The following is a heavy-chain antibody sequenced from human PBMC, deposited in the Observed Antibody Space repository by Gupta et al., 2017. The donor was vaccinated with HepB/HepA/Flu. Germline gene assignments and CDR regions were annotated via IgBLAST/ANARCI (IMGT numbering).Heavy chain of an antibody. Sequence: QVKLVESGGGLVKPGGSLRLSCEASGSTFSDYYMSWIRQAPEKGLECVSYISSSGSTLYYADSVKGRFTISRDNAKNSLYLQMNSQRAEDTALYYCAKVWDDYGMRFDPWGQGTLVTGSS. CDR1: GSTFSDYY. CDR2: ISSSGSTL. CDR3: AKVWDDYGMRFDP. V-gene: IGHV3-11*01. J-gene: IGHJ5*02. D-gene: IGHD4-17*01.